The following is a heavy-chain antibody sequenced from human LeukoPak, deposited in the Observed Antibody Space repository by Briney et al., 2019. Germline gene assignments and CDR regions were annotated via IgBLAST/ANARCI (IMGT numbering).Heavy chain of an antibody. CDR3: AKDRWEVPVGYLDL. D-gene: IGHD1-26*01. J-gene: IGHJ2*01. V-gene: IGHV3-23*01. CDR2: IGGGAGDI. Sequence: GGSLRLSCAVSGFTFSSHAMSWVRQAPGKGLEWVSSIGGGAGDIHYADSVKGRFTISRVNSKNALFLQMNSLRAEDTAVYYCAKDRWEVPVGYLDLWGRGTLVTVSS. CDR1: GFTFSSHA.